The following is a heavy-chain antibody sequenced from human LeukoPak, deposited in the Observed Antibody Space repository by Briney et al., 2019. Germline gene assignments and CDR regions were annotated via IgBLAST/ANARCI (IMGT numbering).Heavy chain of an antibody. J-gene: IGHJ4*02. CDR1: GFTFSNHW. Sequence: GGSLRLSCAASGFTFSNHWMNWVRQAPGKGLEWVSAISNDGGGTTYADFVKGRFSVSRDNSKNTLFLQMNSLRAEDTALYYCAKGSSGYFFDLWGQGTLVTVSS. D-gene: IGHD3-22*01. CDR3: AKGSSGYFFDL. CDR2: ISNDGGGT. V-gene: IGHV3-23*01.